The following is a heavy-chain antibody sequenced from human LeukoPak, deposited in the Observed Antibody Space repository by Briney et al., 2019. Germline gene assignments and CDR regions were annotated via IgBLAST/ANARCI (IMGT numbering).Heavy chain of an antibody. D-gene: IGHD6-25*01. Sequence: PSETLSLTCAVYGGSFSGYYWSWIRQPPGKGLEWIGEINHSGSTNYNPSLKSRVTISVDTSKNQFSLKLSSVTAADTAVYYCARDSALAQAAMFDYWGQGTLVTVSS. CDR1: GGSFSGYY. CDR3: ARDSALAQAAMFDY. V-gene: IGHV4-34*01. J-gene: IGHJ4*02. CDR2: INHSGST.